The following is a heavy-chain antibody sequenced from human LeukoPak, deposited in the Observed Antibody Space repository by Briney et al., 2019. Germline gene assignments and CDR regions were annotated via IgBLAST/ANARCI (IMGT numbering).Heavy chain of an antibody. V-gene: IGHV3-21*01. D-gene: IGHD6-6*01. Sequence: GGSLRLSCAASGFTFSSYAMSWVRQAPGKGLEWVSSISSSSSYIYYADSVKGRFTISRDNAKNSLYLQMNSLRAEDTAVYYCAREGARDSSPDPFDNWGQGTLVTVSS. CDR3: AREGARDSSPDPFDN. CDR2: ISSSSSYI. J-gene: IGHJ4*02. CDR1: GFTFSSYA.